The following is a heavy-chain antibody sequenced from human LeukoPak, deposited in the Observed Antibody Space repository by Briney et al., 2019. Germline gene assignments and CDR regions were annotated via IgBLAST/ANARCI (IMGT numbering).Heavy chain of an antibody. CDR2: IYYSGST. J-gene: IGHJ5*02. CDR3: ARDTYYDFWSGPEFDP. D-gene: IGHD3-3*01. CDR1: GGSISSYY. Sequence: PSETLSLTCTVSGGSISSYYWSWIRQPPGKGLEWLGYIYYSGSTNYNPSLKSRVTISVDTSKNQFSLKLSSVTAADTAVYYCARDTYYDFWSGPEFDPWGQGTLVTVSS. V-gene: IGHV4-59*12.